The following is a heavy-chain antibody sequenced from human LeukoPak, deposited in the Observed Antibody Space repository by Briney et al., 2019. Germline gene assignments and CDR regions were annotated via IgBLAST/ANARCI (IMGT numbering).Heavy chain of an antibody. J-gene: IGHJ4*02. CDR2: MHHSGSS. CDR3: AGGYGSSWSFDH. CDR1: GVSIRSYY. Sequence: PSETLSLTCTVSGVSIRSYYWNWVRQSPGRGLDWIGYMHHSGSSHYNPFLKSRVTISVDTSKNHFSLKLNSVTAADTAVYYCAGGYGSSWSFDHWGQGTLVTVSS. V-gene: IGHV4-59*01. D-gene: IGHD2-2*01.